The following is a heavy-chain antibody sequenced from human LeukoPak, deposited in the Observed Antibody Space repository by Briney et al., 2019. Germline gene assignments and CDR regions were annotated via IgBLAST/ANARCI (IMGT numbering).Heavy chain of an antibody. CDR1: GFTVSSNY. D-gene: IGHD5-18*01. Sequence: GGSLRLSCSASGFTVSSNYMSWVRQAPGKGLEWVSVIYSGGSTYYADSLRGRFTISRDNSKNTLYLQMNSLRAEDTAMYYCACLFGDTAMPRGDYWGQGTLVTVSS. V-gene: IGHV3-53*01. CDR3: ACLFGDTAMPRGDY. J-gene: IGHJ4*02. CDR2: IYSGGST.